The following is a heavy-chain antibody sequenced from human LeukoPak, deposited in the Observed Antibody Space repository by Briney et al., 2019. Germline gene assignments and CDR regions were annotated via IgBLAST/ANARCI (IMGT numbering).Heavy chain of an antibody. CDR1: GGTFSSYA. D-gene: IGHD3-22*01. CDR3: ARGIAYYYDSSGYTLDY. J-gene: IGHJ4*02. V-gene: IGHV1-69*04. CDR2: IIPILGIA. Sequence: GSSVKVSCKASGGTFSSYAISWVRQAPGQGLEWMGRIIPILGIANYAQKFQGRVTITADKSTSTAYMELSSLRSKDTAVYYCARGIAYYYDSSGYTLDYWGQGTLVTVSS.